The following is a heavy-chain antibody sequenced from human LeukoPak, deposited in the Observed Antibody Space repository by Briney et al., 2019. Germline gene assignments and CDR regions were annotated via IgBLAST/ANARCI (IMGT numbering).Heavy chain of an antibody. CDR2: ISSSSSTI. Sequence: GGSLRLSCAASGFTFSSYSINWVRQAPGKGLEWVSYISSSSSTIYYADSVKGRFTISRDNAKNSLYLQMNSLRAEDTAVYYCASFSLSSYRGYWGQGTLVTVSS. CDR3: ASFSLSSYRGY. CDR1: GFTFSSYS. J-gene: IGHJ4*02. D-gene: IGHD3-16*02. V-gene: IGHV3-48*04.